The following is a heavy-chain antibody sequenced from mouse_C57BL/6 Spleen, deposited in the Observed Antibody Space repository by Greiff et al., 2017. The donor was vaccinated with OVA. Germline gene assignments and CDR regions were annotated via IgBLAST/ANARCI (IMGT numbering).Heavy chain of an antibody. CDR2: IDPSDSYT. Sequence: QVQLQQPGAELVKPGASVKLSCKASGYTFTSYWMQWVKQRPGQGLEWIGEIDPSDSYTNYNQKFKGKATLTVDTSSSTAYMQLSSLTSEDSAVYYCARKITGLAWFAYWGQGTLVTVSA. CDR3: ARKITGLAWFAY. J-gene: IGHJ3*01. V-gene: IGHV1-50*01. CDR1: GYTFTSYW. D-gene: IGHD4-1*01.